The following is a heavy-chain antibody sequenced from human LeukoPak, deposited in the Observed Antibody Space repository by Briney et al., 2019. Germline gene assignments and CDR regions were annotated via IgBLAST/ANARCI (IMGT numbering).Heavy chain of an antibody. CDR2: IFYSGST. Sequence: SETLSLTCTVSGGSISTYYWNWIRQPPGKGLEWIEYIFYSGSTNYNPSLKSRVTISVDTSKNQFSLKLTSVTAADTAVYYCARGDSSGYFRFDIWGQGTMVTVSS. D-gene: IGHD3-22*01. J-gene: IGHJ3*02. V-gene: IGHV4-59*01. CDR1: GGSISTYY. CDR3: ARGDSSGYFRFDI.